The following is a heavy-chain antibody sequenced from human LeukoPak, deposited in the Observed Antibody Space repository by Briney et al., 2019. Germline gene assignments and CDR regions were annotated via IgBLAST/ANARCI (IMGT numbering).Heavy chain of an antibody. CDR3: ARGYDFWSF. Sequence: SETLSLTCTVSGDSISSYYWSWIRQPPGKGLEWIGYIYYSGSTNYNPSLESRVTMSVDTSKNQFSLKVSSVTAADTAVYYCARGYDFWSFWGQGTLVTVSS. V-gene: IGHV4-59*01. J-gene: IGHJ4*02. CDR1: GDSISSYY. CDR2: IYYSGST. D-gene: IGHD3-3*01.